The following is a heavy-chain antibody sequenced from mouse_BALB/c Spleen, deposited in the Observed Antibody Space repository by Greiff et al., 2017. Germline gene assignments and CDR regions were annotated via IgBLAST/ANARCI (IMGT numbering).Heavy chain of an antibody. CDR1: GFTFSSYA. CDR2: ISSGGST. Sequence: EVKVVESGGGLVKPGGSLKLSCAASGFTFSSYAMSWVRQTPEKRLEWVASISSGGSTYYPDSVKGRFTISRDNARNILYLQMSSLRSEDTAMYYCARDYYGSSYGFDYWGQGTTLTVSS. CDR3: ARDYYGSSYGFDY. D-gene: IGHD1-1*01. J-gene: IGHJ2*01. V-gene: IGHV5-6-5*01.